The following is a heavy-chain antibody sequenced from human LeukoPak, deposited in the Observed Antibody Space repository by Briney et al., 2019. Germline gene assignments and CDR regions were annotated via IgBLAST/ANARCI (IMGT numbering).Heavy chain of an antibody. V-gene: IGHV1-46*01. J-gene: IGHJ3*02. CDR3: ARAQYDSYGYLDAFDI. CDR2: INPSGGST. D-gene: IGHD5-18*01. CDR1: GYTFTSYY. Sequence: ASVKVSCKASGYTFTSYYMHWVRQAPGQGLEWMGIINPSGGSTSYAQKLQGRVTMTTDTSTSTAYMELRSLRSDDTAVYYCARAQYDSYGYLDAFDIWGQGTMVTVSS.